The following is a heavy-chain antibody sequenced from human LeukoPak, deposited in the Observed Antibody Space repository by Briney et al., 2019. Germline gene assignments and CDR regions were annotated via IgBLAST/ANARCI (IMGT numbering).Heavy chain of an antibody. CDR1: GGSISSSSYY. J-gene: IGHJ4*02. CDR3: ARIDTVVLPSTMFDY. D-gene: IGHD2-2*01. Sequence: PSETLSLTCTVSGGSISSSSYYWGWIRQPPGKGLEWIGSIYYSGSTYYNPSLKSRVTISVDTSKNQFSLKLSSVTAADTALYYCARIDTVVLPSTMFDYWGQGTLVTVSS. V-gene: IGHV4-39*01. CDR2: IYYSGST.